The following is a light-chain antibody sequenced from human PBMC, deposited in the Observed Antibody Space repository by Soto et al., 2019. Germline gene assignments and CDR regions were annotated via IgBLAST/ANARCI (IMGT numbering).Light chain of an antibody. Sequence: DIQLTQSPSFLSASVGDRVTITCRASQGISNYLIWYQQKPGKPPKFLIYFASTLQSGVPSRFSGSGSGTAFSLTIRSLQPEDFATYYCQQDSKYPITFGGGTTVEIK. CDR1: QGISNY. V-gene: IGKV1-9*01. J-gene: IGKJ4*01. CDR2: FAS. CDR3: QQDSKYPIT.